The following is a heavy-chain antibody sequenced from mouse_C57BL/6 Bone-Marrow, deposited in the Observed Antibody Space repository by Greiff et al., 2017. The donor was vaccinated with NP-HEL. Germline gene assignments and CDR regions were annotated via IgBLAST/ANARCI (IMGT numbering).Heavy chain of an antibody. CDR3: ARGGLRRRLYWYLDV. D-gene: IGHD2-4*01. Sequence: VQLQQPGAELVKPGASVKLSCKASGYTFTSYWMHWVKQRPGQGLEWIGMIHPNSGSTNYNEKFKSKAKLTVDKSSSTAYMQLSSLTSEDSAVYYCARGGLRRRLYWYLDVWGTGTTVTVSS. CDR2: IHPNSGST. J-gene: IGHJ1*03. CDR1: GYTFTSYW. V-gene: IGHV1-64*01.